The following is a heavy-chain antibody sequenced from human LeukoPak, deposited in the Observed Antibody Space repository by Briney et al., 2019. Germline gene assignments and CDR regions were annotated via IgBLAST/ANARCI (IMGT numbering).Heavy chain of an antibody. CDR1: GGSFSGYY. J-gene: IGHJ5*02. Sequence: SETLSLTCAVYGGSFSGYYWSWIRQPPGKGLEWIGEINHSGSTNYNPSLKSRVTISVDTPKNQFSLKLSSVTAADTAVYYCARGGFYSNYGMYWFDPWGQGSLVTVSS. V-gene: IGHV4-34*01. D-gene: IGHD4-11*01. CDR2: INHSGST. CDR3: ARGGFYSNYGMYWFDP.